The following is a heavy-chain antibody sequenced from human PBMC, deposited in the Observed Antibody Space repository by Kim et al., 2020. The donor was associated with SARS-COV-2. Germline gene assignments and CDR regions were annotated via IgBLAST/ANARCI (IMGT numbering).Heavy chain of an antibody. CDR2: IIPIFCTA. J-gene: IGHJ6*02. D-gene: IGHD6-6*01. Sequence: SVKVSCKASGGTFSSYAISWVRQAPGQGLEWMGGIIPIFCTANYAQKFQGRVTITADESTSTAYMELSSLRSEDTAVYYCRGAYRSSIAASYGMDVWGQGTTVTVSS. CDR1: GGTFSSYA. CDR3: RGAYRSSIAASYGMDV. V-gene: IGHV1-69*13.